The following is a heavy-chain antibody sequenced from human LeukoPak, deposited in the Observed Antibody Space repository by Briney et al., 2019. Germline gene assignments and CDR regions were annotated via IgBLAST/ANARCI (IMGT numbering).Heavy chain of an antibody. V-gene: IGHV3-66*01. CDR2: IYSGGST. CDR3: AREPVVVVAATPVHYYGMDV. J-gene: IGHJ6*02. CDR1: GFTVSSNY. Sequence: GGSLRLSCAASGFTVSSNYMSWVRQAPGKGLEWVSVIYSGGSTYYADSVKGRFTISRDNSKNTLYLQMNSLRAEGTAVYYCAREPVVVVAATPVHYYGMDVWGQGTTVTVSS. D-gene: IGHD2-15*01.